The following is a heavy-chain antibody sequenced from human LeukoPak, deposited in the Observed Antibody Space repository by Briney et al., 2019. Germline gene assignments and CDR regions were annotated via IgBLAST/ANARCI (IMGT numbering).Heavy chain of an antibody. J-gene: IGHJ4*02. CDR2: IDPDDSDT. V-gene: IGHV5-51*01. CDR1: GYSFNSYW. CDR3: ARRYCSTTSCYGLDY. Sequence: GESLKISCKGSGYSFNSYWIGGVRQMPGKGLEWMGIIDPDDSDTIYSPSFQGQVTISADKSISTAYLQWSSLKASDTAMYYCARRYCSTTSCYGLDYWGQGTLVTVSS. D-gene: IGHD2-2*01.